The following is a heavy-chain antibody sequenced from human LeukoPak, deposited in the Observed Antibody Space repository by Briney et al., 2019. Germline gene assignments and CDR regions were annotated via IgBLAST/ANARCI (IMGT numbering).Heavy chain of an antibody. CDR3: ARAARGYGSGSYYDY. V-gene: IGHV3-30*14. J-gene: IGHJ4*02. Sequence: SGGSLRLSCAASGFTFSSYAMHWVRQAPGKGLEWVAVISYDGSNKYYADSVKGRFTISRDNYKNTLYLQMNSLRAEDTAVYYCARAARGYGSGSYYDYWGQGTLVTVSS. CDR1: GFTFSSYA. CDR2: ISYDGSNK. D-gene: IGHD3-10*01.